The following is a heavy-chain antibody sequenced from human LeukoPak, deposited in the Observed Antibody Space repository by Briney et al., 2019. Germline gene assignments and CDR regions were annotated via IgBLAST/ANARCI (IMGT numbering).Heavy chain of an antibody. CDR1: GFTFDDYA. CDR2: ISWNSGSI. V-gene: IGHV3-9*01. D-gene: IGHD1-1*01. J-gene: IGHJ3*02. CDR3: AKGALSTGSIAFDI. Sequence: GGSLRLSCAASGFTFDDYAMHWVRQAPGKGLEWVSGISWNSGSIGYADSVKGRFTISRDNAKNSLYLQMNSLRAEDTALYYCAKGALSTGSIAFDIWGQGTMVTVSS.